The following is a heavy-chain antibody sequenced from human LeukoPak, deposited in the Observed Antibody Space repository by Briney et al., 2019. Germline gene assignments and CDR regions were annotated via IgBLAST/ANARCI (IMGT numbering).Heavy chain of an antibody. CDR2: INPSGGST. CDR1: GYTFTSYY. V-gene: IGHV1-46*01. CDR3: ARARLPHLVLL. Sequence: GASVKVSCKASGYTFTSYYMHWVRQAAGQGLEWMGVINPSGGSTSYAQKFQGRVTMTRDTSTSTVYMELSSVRSEDTAVYYCARARLPHLVLLWGQGTLVTVSS. D-gene: IGHD4/OR15-4a*01. J-gene: IGHJ4*02.